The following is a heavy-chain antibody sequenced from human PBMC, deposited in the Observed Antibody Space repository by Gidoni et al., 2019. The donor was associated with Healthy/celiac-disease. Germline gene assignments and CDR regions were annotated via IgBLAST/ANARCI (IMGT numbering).Heavy chain of an antibody. CDR2: ISGSGGST. D-gene: IGHD3-22*01. CDR1: GFTFSSYA. J-gene: IGHJ5*02. Sequence: EVQLLESGGGLVQPGGSLRPSCAASGFTFSSYAMSWVRQAPGKGLEWVSAISGSGGSTYYADSVKGRFTISRDNSKNTLYLQMNSLRAEDTAVYYCAKDYRSSMIVVGRRPWFDPWGQGTLVTVSS. V-gene: IGHV3-23*01. CDR3: AKDYRSSMIVVGRRPWFDP.